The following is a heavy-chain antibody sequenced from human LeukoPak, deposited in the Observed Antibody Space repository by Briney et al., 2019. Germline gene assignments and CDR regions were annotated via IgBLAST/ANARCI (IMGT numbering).Heavy chain of an antibody. V-gene: IGHV1-46*01. D-gene: IGHD6-13*01. CDR1: GYTFTNYY. Sequence: GASVKVSCKASGYTFTNYYMHWVRQAPGQGLEWMGIINPSGGSTSYAQNFQGRVTMARATSTSTVYMELSSLRSEDTAVYYCATWGSSSSPLPTMDVWGQGTTVTVSS. CDR2: INPSGGST. J-gene: IGHJ6*02. CDR3: ATWGSSSSPLPTMDV.